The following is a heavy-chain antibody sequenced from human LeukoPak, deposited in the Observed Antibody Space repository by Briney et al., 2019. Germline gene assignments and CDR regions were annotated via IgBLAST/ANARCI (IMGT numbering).Heavy chain of an antibody. CDR1: GFTLSIYW. D-gene: IGHD6-13*01. CDR2: IKQDGSGK. CDR3: ARLILRGSSWQHNWFDP. V-gene: IGHV3-7*01. Sequence: PGRSLRLSCAASGFTLSIYWMSWVRQAPGKGLEWVANIKQDGSGKYYVDSVKGRFTISRDNAKNSLYLQMNSLRAEDTAVYYCARLILRGSSWQHNWFDPWGQGTLVTVSS. J-gene: IGHJ5*02.